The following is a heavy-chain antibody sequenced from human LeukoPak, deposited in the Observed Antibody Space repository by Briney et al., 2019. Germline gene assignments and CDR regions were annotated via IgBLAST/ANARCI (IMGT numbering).Heavy chain of an antibody. Sequence: GGSLRLSCAASGFTLSSYAMSWVRQAPGKGLEWVSAISGSGGSTYYADSVKGRFTISRDNSKNTPYLQMNSLRAEDTAVYYCAKDRYYYDSSGYSQFGYYFDYWGQGTLVTVSS. D-gene: IGHD3-22*01. CDR1: GFTLSSYA. CDR2: ISGSGGST. CDR3: AKDRYYYDSSGYSQFGYYFDY. V-gene: IGHV3-23*01. J-gene: IGHJ4*02.